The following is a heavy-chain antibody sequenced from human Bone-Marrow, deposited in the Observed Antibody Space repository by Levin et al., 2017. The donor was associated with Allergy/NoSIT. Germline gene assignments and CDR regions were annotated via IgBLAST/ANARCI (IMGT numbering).Heavy chain of an antibody. CDR2: IYYSGST. CDR3: ASMLWFGELVSAFDI. CDR1: GGSISSSY. V-gene: IGHV4-59*01. D-gene: IGHD3-10*01. J-gene: IGHJ3*02. Sequence: PSQTLSLTCTVSGGSISSSYWSWIRQPPGKGLEWNGYIYYSGSTNYNPSLKSRVTISVDTSKNQFSLKLSSVTAADTAVYYCASMLWFGELVSAFDIWGQGTMVTVSS.